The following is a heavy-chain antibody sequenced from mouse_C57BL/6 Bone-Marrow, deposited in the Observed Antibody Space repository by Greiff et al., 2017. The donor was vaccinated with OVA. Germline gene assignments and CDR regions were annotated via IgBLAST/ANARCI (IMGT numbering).Heavy chain of an antibody. Sequence: EVHLVESGGGLVKPGASLKLSCAASGFTFSDYGMHWVRQAPEKGLEWVAYISSGSGTIYYADTVKGRSIITRDNANNTSFLQMTSLGSEDAALYYGVTRFYAMDYWGQGTSVTVSS. V-gene: IGHV5-17*01. D-gene: IGHD2-14*01. CDR2: ISSGSGTI. CDR3: VTRFYAMDY. CDR1: GFTFSDYG. J-gene: IGHJ4*01.